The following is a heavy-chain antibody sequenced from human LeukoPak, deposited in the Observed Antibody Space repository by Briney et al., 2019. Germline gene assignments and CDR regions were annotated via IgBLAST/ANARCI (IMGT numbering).Heavy chain of an antibody. CDR2: IIPIFGTA. Sequence: SVKVSCKASGGTFSSYAISWVQQAPGQGLEWMGGIIPIFGTANYAQKFQGRVTITTDESTSTAYTELSSLRSEDTAVYYCARDNEGSHPFDPRGQGTLVTVSS. V-gene: IGHV1-69*05. D-gene: IGHD1-1*01. CDR3: ARDNEGSHPFDP. CDR1: GGTFSSYA. J-gene: IGHJ5*02.